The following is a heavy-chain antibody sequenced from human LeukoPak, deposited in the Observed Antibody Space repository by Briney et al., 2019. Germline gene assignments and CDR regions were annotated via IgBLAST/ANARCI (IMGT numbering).Heavy chain of an antibody. Sequence: GGSLRLSCAASGFTVSSNYMSWVRQAPGKGLEWVSAISGSGGSTYYADSVKGRFTISRDNSKNTLYLQMNSLRAEDTAVYYCAKPGIAVAGSFDYWGQGTLVTVSS. J-gene: IGHJ4*02. CDR1: GFTVSSNY. V-gene: IGHV3-23*01. D-gene: IGHD6-19*01. CDR3: AKPGIAVAGSFDY. CDR2: ISGSGGST.